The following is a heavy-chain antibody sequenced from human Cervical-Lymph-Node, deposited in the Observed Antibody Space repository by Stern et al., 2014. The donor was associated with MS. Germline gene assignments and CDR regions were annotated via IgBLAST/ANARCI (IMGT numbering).Heavy chain of an antibody. J-gene: IGHJ6*02. CDR1: GGTFSIYG. Sequence: QVQLVQSGAEVKKPGSSVKVSCRASGGTFSIYGINWVRQAPGQGLEWMGRIIPKLEVANYPQNFQGRVTITADKSTSTAYMDLNTLTSEDTAVYYCATARETSETTYVLDVWGQGTTVIVSS. CDR3: ATARETSETTYVLDV. D-gene: IGHD1-1*01. CDR2: IIPKLEVA. V-gene: IGHV1-69*09.